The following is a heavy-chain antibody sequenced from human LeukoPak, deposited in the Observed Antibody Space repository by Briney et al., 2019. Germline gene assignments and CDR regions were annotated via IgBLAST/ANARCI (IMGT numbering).Heavy chain of an antibody. CDR3: VKGGDGFNFGDH. CDR2: IKSDGSST. D-gene: IGHD5-24*01. J-gene: IGHJ4*02. V-gene: IGHV3-74*01. CDR1: GFTFSRYW. Sequence: GGSLRLSCAASGFTFSRYWMHWVRQAPGKGLVWVSCIKSDGSSTSIADSAKGRFTVSRDNAKNTVYLQMNSLRVEDTAVYYCVKGGDGFNFGDHWGQGNRVTVSS.